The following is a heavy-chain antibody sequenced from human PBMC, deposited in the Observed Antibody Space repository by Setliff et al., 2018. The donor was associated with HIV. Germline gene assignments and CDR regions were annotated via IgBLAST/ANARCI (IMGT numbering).Heavy chain of an antibody. V-gene: IGHV4-61*02. CDR2: ISSSGST. J-gene: IGHJ3*02. CDR1: GVPISSGLYY. D-gene: IGHD1-1*01. CDR3: ARVFPPTRGATTNTPPGVFDI. Sequence: SETLSLTCTVSGVPISSGLYYWNWIRQPAGKGLEWIGRISSSGSTTYNPSLKSRVSVSIGPSKNQFSLNLSSVTAADTAVYYCARVFPPTRGATTNTPPGVFDIWGQGTMVTVSS.